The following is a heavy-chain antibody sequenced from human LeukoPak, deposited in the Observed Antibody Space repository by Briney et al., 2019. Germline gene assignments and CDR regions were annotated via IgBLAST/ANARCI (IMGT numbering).Heavy chain of an antibody. D-gene: IGHD6-13*01. Sequence: ASVTLPCKASGYTFTSYGISWVRQAPGQGLEWMGWISAYNGNTNYAQKLQDRVTMTTDTPTSTAYMELRSLRSDDTAVYYCARFSLSFSSSWHYYFYYWGQGTLVTVSS. V-gene: IGHV1-18*01. J-gene: IGHJ4*02. CDR3: ARFSLSFSSSWHYYFYY. CDR2: ISAYNGNT. CDR1: GYTFTSYG.